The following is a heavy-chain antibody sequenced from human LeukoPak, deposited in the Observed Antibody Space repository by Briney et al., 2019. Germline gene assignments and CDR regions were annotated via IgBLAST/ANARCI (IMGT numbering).Heavy chain of an antibody. J-gene: IGHJ5*02. D-gene: IGHD3-16*01. Sequence: SETLSLTCTVSGGSITNYYWSRIRQPPGKGLEWIGFSYYNGNTNYNPSLKSRVTISVDMSKNQFSLSLRSVTAADTAVYYCARQGGLNWFDPWGQGTLVTVSS. CDR3: ARQGGLNWFDP. CDR1: GGSITNYY. CDR2: SYYNGNT. V-gene: IGHV4-59*08.